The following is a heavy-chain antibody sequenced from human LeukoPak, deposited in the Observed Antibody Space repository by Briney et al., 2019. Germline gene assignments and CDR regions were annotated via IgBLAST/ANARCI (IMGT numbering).Heavy chain of an antibody. D-gene: IGHD2-21*01. CDR1: GFTFSSYR. CDR3: VRDLIVVDTPGDDFDY. J-gene: IGHJ4*02. V-gene: IGHV3-74*03. CDR2: INVDGRVK. Sequence: GGSMELSCAASGFTFSSYRMHWVRQVPGKGLEWVSRINVDGRVKTYADSVRGRFTISRDNAKNTVSLQMNSLRAEDTAVYYCVRDLIVVDTPGDDFDYWGQGALVTVSP.